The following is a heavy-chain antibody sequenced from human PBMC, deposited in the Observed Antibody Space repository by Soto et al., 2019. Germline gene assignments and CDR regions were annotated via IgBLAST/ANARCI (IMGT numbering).Heavy chain of an antibody. CDR3: AGLGVARYYYGMDV. D-gene: IGHD2-15*01. J-gene: IGHJ6*02. V-gene: IGHV4-31*03. CDR1: GGSISSGGYY. Sequence: SETLSLTCTVSGGSISSGGYYWSWIRQHPGKGLEWIGYIYYSGSTYYNPSLKSRVTISVDTSKNQFSLKLSPVTAADTAVYYSAGLGVARYYYGMDVWGQGTTVTVSS. CDR2: IYYSGST.